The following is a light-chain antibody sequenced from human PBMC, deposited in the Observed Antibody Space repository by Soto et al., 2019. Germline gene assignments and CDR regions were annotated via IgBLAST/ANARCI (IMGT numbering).Light chain of an antibody. V-gene: IGLV1-44*01. CDR3: AAWDDSLNGHVV. J-gene: IGLJ2*01. CDR2: SNN. Sequence: QSVLTQPPSASGPPGQRGTISCSGSSSNIGSNTVNWYQQLPGTAPKLLIYSNNQRPSGVPDRFSGSKSGTSASLAISGLQFEDEADYYCAAWDDSLNGHVVFGGGTKLTV. CDR1: SSNIGSNT.